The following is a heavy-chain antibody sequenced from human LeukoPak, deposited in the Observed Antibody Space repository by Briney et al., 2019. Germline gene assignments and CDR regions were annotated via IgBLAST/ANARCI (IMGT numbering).Heavy chain of an antibody. CDR1: GFTFSSYS. CDR3: ARVGEWSNYYYYYMDV. J-gene: IGHJ6*03. Sequence: WGSLRLSCAASGFTFSSYSMNWVRQAPGKGLEWVSSISSSSSYIYYADSVKGRFTISRDNAQNSLYLQMNSQRAEDEAVYYCARVGEWSNYYYYYMDVWGKGTTVTVSS. V-gene: IGHV3-21*01. CDR2: ISSSSSYI. D-gene: IGHD3-3*01.